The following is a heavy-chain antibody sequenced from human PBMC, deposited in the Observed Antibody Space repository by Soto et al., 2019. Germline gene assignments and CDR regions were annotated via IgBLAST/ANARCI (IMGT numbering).Heavy chain of an antibody. V-gene: IGHV3-23*01. D-gene: IGHD6-6*01. CDR1: GFTFSSYA. Sequence: GESLKISCAASGFTFSSYAMSWVRQAPGKGLEWVSAISGSGGSTYYADSVKGRFTISRDNSKNTLYLQMNSLRAEDTAVYYCAKDRRVYFDYWGQGTLVTVSS. CDR2: ISGSGGST. J-gene: IGHJ4*02. CDR3: AKDRRVYFDY.